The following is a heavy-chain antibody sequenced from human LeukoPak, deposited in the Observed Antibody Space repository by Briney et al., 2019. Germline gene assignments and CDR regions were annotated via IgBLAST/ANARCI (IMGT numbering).Heavy chain of an antibody. CDR3: ARQMVYANSFDY. Sequence: SETLSLTCTVSGGSISSSSYYWGWIRQPPGKGLEWIGSIYYSGSTYYNPSLKSRVTISADTSKNQFSLKLSSVTAADTAVYYCARQMVYANSFDYWGQGTLVTVSS. J-gene: IGHJ4*02. CDR1: GGSISSSSYY. D-gene: IGHD2-8*01. V-gene: IGHV4-39*01. CDR2: IYYSGST.